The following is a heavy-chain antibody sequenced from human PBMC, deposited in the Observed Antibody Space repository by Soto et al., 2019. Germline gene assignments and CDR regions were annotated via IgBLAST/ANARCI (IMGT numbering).Heavy chain of an antibody. CDR3: VRVYASNSFDI. J-gene: IGHJ3*02. CDR1: GFTFISYS. CDR2: ISNSASTI. V-gene: IGHV3-48*02. Sequence: EVQLVESGGNLVQPGGSPRLSCAASGFTFISYSMSWVRQAPGKGLEWVSYISNSASTIHDADSVKGRFTISRDNAKNSLSLQMNSLRDEDTAVYYCVRVYASNSFDIWGQGTVVTVSS. D-gene: IGHD2-2*01.